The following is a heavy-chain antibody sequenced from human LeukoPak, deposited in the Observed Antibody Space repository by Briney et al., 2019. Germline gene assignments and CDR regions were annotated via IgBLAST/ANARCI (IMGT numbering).Heavy chain of an antibody. D-gene: IGHD3-22*01. Sequence: GASVKVSCKASGYTFTSYGISWVRQAPGQGLEWMGGIIPIFGTANYAQKFQGRVTITADESTSTAYMELSSLRSEDTAVYYCARGDTYYYDSSGLDYWGQGTLVTVSS. CDR2: IIPIFGTA. CDR1: GYTFTSYG. CDR3: ARGDTYYYDSSGLDY. J-gene: IGHJ4*02. V-gene: IGHV1-69*13.